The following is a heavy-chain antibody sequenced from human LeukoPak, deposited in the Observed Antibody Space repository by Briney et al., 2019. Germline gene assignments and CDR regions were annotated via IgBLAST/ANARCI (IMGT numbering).Heavy chain of an antibody. V-gene: IGHV3-33*01. Sequence: GGSLRLSCAASGFTFSSYGMHWVRQGPGKGLEWVTFIWYDGTDKNYADSVKGRFTISRDNSKNTLYLQMNSLRAEDTAVYYCARSGSTYYYGMDVWGQGATVTVSS. CDR3: ARSGSTYYYGMDV. CDR2: IWYDGTDK. CDR1: GFTFSSYG. D-gene: IGHD3-10*01. J-gene: IGHJ6*02.